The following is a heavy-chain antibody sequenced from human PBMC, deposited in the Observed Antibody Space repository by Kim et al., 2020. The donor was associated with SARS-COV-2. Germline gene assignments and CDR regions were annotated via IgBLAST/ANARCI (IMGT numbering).Heavy chain of an antibody. J-gene: IGHJ4*02. D-gene: IGHD6-19*01. CDR3: ARGTYSRGAYYFDF. CDR2: IYTGGTT. CDR1: GFTVSSNY. Sequence: GGSLRLSCAASGFTVSSNYMTWVRQAPGQGLEWVSVIYTGGTTYYADSVQGRFSISRDNSKNTLFLQMNSLRAEDTAVYYCARGTYSRGAYYFDFWGQGT. V-gene: IGHV3-53*01.